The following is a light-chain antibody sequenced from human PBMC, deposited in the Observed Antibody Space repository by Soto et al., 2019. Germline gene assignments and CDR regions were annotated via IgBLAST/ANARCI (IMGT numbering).Light chain of an antibody. V-gene: IGLV3-21*04. CDR2: YDS. CDR3: QVWDSSSDRGVE. Sequence: SYELTQPPSVSVAPGKTARITCGGNNIGSKSVHWYQQKPGQAPVLVIYYDSDRPSGIPERFSGSNSGNTATLTISRVEAGDEADHYCQVWDSSSDRGVEFGGGTKLTVL. CDR1: NIGSKS. J-gene: IGLJ2*01.